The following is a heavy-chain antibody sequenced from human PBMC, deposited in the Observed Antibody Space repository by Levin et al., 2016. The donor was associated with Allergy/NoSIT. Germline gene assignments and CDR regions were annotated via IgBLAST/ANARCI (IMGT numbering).Heavy chain of an antibody. CDR3: ARDTLREWELPVGDAFDI. CDR2: ISAYNGNT. Sequence: WVRQAPGQGLEWMGWISAYNGNTNYAQKLQGRVTMTTDTSTSTAYMELRSLRSDDTAVYYCARDTLREWELPVGDAFDIWGQGTMVTVSS. V-gene: IGHV1-18*01. D-gene: IGHD1-26*01. J-gene: IGHJ3*02.